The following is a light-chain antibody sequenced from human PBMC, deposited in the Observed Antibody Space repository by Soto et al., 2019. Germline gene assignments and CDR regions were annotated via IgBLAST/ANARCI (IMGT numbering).Light chain of an antibody. CDR2: GAS. V-gene: IGKV3-20*01. CDR3: QQYGSSPALT. Sequence: EIMLTQSPGTLSLTPGERATLSCRASQSIANNDLAWYQQKPGQTPRLLIYGASSRATGISDRFSGSGSGTDFTLTISRLEPEDFAAYYCQQYGSSPALTFGGGTKVEIK. J-gene: IGKJ4*01. CDR1: QSIANND.